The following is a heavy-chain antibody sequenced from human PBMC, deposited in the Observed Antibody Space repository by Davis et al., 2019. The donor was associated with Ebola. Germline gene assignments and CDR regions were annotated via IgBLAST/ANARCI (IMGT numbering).Heavy chain of an antibody. CDR3: AKSEAVAVSAGYGMDV. D-gene: IGHD6-19*01. CDR1: GFTFSNYD. J-gene: IGHJ6*02. V-gene: IGHV3-13*01. Sequence: GGSLRLSCAASGFTFSNYDMHWVRQTSGKGLEWVSVIGAAGDTYYSDSVKGRFTISRDNAKNSLYLQMNSLRAEDTALYYCAKSEAVAVSAGYGMDVWGQGTTVTVSS. CDR2: IGAAGDT.